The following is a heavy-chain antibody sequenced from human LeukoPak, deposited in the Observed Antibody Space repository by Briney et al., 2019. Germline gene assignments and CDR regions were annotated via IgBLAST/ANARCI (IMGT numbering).Heavy chain of an antibody. Sequence: QTGGSLRLSCAASGFTFSSYWMSWVRQAPGKGLEWVANIKEDGSEKYYVDSVKGRFTISRDNAKNSLYLQMNSLRAEDRAVYYCARDVGAGYSSSWYEGWGQGTLVTVSS. CDR1: GFTFSSYW. CDR2: IKEDGSEK. D-gene: IGHD6-13*01. J-gene: IGHJ4*02. CDR3: ARDVGAGYSSSWYEG. V-gene: IGHV3-7*01.